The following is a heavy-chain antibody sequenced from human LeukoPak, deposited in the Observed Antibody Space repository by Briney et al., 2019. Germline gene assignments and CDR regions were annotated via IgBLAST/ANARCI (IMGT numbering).Heavy chain of an antibody. V-gene: IGHV3-33*01. CDR2: MWYDGSNE. CDR3: AREHTIAATGTHWFAP. CDR1: GFAFSRYG. Sequence: GGSLRLSCAASGFAFSRYGMHWLRQAPGTGLEWVAVMWYDGSNEAYADSVRGRFTISRDNSENRLYLQMSSLRVEDTAVYYCAREHTIAATGTHWFAPWGQGTLVTVSS. J-gene: IGHJ5*02. D-gene: IGHD6-13*01.